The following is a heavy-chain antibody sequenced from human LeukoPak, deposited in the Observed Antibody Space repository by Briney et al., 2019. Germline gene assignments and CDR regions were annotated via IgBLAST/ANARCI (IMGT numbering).Heavy chain of an antibody. D-gene: IGHD3-16*02. CDR1: GGSFSGYY. J-gene: IGHJ6*04. CDR3: ASVGYQLDV. Sequence: SETLSLTCAVYGGSFSGYYWSWIRQPPGKGLEWIGEINHSGSTNYNPSLKSRVTISVDTSKNQFSLKLSSVTAADTAAYYCASVGYQLDVWGKGTTVTVSS. CDR2: INHSGST. V-gene: IGHV4-34*01.